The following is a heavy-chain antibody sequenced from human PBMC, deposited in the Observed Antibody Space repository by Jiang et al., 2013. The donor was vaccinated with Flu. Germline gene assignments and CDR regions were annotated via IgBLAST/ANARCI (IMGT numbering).Heavy chain of an antibody. CDR2: IDPTDSYT. V-gene: IGHV5-10-1*01. D-gene: IGHD3-10*01. CDR3: ARRGVPGDGMDV. CDR1: GYSFTNYW. J-gene: IGHJ6*04. Sequence: GAELKKPGESLRISCKGSGYSFTNYWISWVRQMPGKGLEWMGRIDPTDSYTNYSPSFQGHATISTDKSINTAYLQWSSLKASDTAMYYCARRGVPGDGMDVWGKGTTVTVSS.